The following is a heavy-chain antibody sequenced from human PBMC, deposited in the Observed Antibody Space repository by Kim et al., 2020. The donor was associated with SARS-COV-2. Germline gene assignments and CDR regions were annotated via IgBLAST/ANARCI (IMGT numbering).Heavy chain of an antibody. V-gene: IGHV4-4*07. Sequence: YTSGSTNYHPSPKSRVTMSVATSKNQISLKLTSVTAADTAVYYCASPLGYWGQGTLVTVSS. CDR2: YTSGST. CDR3: ASPLGY. J-gene: IGHJ4*02.